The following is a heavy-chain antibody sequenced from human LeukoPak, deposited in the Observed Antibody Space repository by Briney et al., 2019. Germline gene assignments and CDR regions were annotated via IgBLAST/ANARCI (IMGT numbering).Heavy chain of an antibody. CDR2: ISGSGGST. CDR1: GFTFSSYA. Sequence: GGSLRLSCAASGFTFSSYAMSWVRQAPGKGLEWVSAISGSGGSTYYADSVKGRFTISRDNSKNTLYLQMNSLRAEDTAVYYCARSGYDYGGPFDYWGQGTLVTVSS. D-gene: IGHD5-12*01. J-gene: IGHJ4*02. V-gene: IGHV3-23*01. CDR3: ARSGYDYGGPFDY.